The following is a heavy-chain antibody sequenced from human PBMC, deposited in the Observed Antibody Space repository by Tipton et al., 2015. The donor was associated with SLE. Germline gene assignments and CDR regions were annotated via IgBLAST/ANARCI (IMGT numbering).Heavy chain of an antibody. D-gene: IGHD6-13*01. CDR2: INHSGST. CDR3: ARRLGSWSIDY. Sequence: LRLSCAVYGGSFSGYYWSWIRQPPGKGLEWIGEINHSGSTNYNPSLKSRVTISVDTSKNQFSLKLSSVTAADTAGYYCARRLGSWSIDYWGQGTLVTVSS. CDR1: GGSFSGYY. V-gene: IGHV4-34*01. J-gene: IGHJ4*02.